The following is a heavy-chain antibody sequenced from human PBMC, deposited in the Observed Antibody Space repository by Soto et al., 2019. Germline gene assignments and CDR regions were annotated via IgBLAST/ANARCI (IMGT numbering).Heavy chain of an antibody. D-gene: IGHD1-26*01. Sequence: QVQLQESGPGLVKPSETLSLTCTVSGTSVSSTSYHWVWIRQPPGKGLEGIGNIYYSGSTNYSPSRKSRVTISLDTSKNQFSLKLNSVTPADTAVYYCANSVGATPPSDWGQGTLVTVSS. V-gene: IGHV4-61*01. CDR3: ANSVGATPPSD. J-gene: IGHJ4*02. CDR2: IYYSGST. CDR1: GTSVSSTSYH.